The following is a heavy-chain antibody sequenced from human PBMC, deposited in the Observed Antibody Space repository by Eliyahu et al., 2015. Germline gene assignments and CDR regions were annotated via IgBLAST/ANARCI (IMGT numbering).Heavy chain of an antibody. Sequence: EVQLVESGGGLVQPGRSLRLSCAAPGFTFDDYAMHWVRQAPGKGLEWVSGISWNSGSIGYADSVKGRFTISRDNAKNSLYLQMNSLRAEDTALYYCAKSRQQLTWDFGGMDVWGQGTTVTVSS. CDR2: ISWNSGSI. CDR3: AKSRQQLTWDFGGMDV. J-gene: IGHJ6*02. V-gene: IGHV3-9*01. D-gene: IGHD6-13*01. CDR1: GFTFDDYA.